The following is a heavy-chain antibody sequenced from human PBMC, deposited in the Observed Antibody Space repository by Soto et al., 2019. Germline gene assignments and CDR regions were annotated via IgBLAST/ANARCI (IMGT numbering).Heavy chain of an antibody. CDR2: ISGSGGST. J-gene: IGHJ4*02. V-gene: IGHV3-23*01. D-gene: IGHD4-17*01. Sequence: QAGGSLRLSCAASGFTFSSYAMSWVRQAPGKGLEWVSTISGSGGSTYYTDSVKGRFTISRDNSKNTLYLQMNSLRAEDTAVYYCAKDPYGGFFDYWGQGTLVTVSS. CDR1: GFTFSSYA. CDR3: AKDPYGGFFDY.